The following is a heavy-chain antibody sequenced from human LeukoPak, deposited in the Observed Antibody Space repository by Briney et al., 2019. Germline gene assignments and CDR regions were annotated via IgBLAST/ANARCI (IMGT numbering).Heavy chain of an antibody. CDR2: IKPDGSEI. Sequence: GRSLRLSCAASGFTFSRYGMHWVRQAPGKGLEWVANIKPDGSEIYYGGSVKGRFTIFRDNAKTSVYLQMNSLRAEDTAMYYCAREYVGLYSGVQWTNWIDPWGQGTLVTVSS. D-gene: IGHD1-26*01. CDR1: GFTFSRYG. J-gene: IGHJ5*02. CDR3: AREYVGLYSGVQWTNWIDP. V-gene: IGHV3-7*01.